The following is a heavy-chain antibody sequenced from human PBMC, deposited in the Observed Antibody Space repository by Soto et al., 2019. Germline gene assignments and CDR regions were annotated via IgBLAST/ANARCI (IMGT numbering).Heavy chain of an antibody. V-gene: IGHV3-30*18. CDR1: GFTFSSYG. CDR3: AKEGFDSSSWYAPVGYYFDY. CDR2: ISYDGSNK. D-gene: IGHD6-13*01. J-gene: IGHJ4*02. Sequence: PGGSLRLSCAASGFTFSSYGMHWVRQAPGKGLEWVAVISYDGSNKYYADSVKGRFTISRDNSKNTLYLQMNSLRAEDTAVYYCAKEGFDSSSWYAPVGYYFDYWGQGTLVTVSS.